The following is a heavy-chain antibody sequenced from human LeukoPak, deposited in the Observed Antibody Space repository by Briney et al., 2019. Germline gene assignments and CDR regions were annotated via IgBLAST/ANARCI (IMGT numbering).Heavy chain of an antibody. CDR3: ARGRGVPYYYDSSGYYPADY. CDR2: IYYSGNT. D-gene: IGHD3-22*01. CDR1: GASTSSGDYY. J-gene: IGHJ4*02. Sequence: SETLSLTCTVSGASTSSGDYYWSWIRQPPVRGLEWIGNIYYSGNTYYNPSLKSRVTISVDTSKNQFSLKLSSVTAADTAVYYCARGRGVPYYYDSSGYYPADYWGQGTLVTVSS. V-gene: IGHV4-30-4*01.